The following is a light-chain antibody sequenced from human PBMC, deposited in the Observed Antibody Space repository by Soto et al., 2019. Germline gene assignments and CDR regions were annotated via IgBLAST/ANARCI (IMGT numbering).Light chain of an antibody. CDR1: QSISTW. V-gene: IGKV1-5*01. Sequence: DIQMTQSPSTLSASVGDRVTITCRASQSISTWLAWYQQKPGKAPKFLIYDASSLESGVPSRFSGSGSGTEFTLTISSLQPDDFATYHCQQYKSYSLTFGGGTEVDIK. CDR3: QQYKSYSLT. CDR2: DAS. J-gene: IGKJ4*01.